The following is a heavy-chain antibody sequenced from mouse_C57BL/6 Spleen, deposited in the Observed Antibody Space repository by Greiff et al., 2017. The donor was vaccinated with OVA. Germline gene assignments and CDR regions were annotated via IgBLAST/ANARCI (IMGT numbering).Heavy chain of an antibody. CDR3: TSYDGYYVAWVAY. Sequence: VQLQQSGAELVRPGASVKLSCTASGFNIKDDYMHWVKQRPEQGLEWIGWIDPENGDTEYASKFQGKATITADTSSNTAYLQLSSLTSEDTAVYYCTSYDGYYVAWVAYWGQGTLVTVSA. CDR1: GFNIKDDY. D-gene: IGHD2-3*01. J-gene: IGHJ3*01. V-gene: IGHV14-4*01. CDR2: IDPENGDT.